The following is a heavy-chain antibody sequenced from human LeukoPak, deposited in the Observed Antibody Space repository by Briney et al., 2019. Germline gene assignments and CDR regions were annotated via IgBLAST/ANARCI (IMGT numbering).Heavy chain of an antibody. Sequence: ASVKVSCKASGYTFTGCYMHWVRQAPGQGLEWMGWINPNSGGANYAQKFQGRVTMTRDTSISTAYMELSRLRSDDTAVYYCARVSTAMVTLYWGQGTLVTVSS. CDR1: GYTFTGCY. D-gene: IGHD5-18*01. J-gene: IGHJ4*02. CDR2: INPNSGGA. V-gene: IGHV1-2*02. CDR3: ARVSTAMVTLY.